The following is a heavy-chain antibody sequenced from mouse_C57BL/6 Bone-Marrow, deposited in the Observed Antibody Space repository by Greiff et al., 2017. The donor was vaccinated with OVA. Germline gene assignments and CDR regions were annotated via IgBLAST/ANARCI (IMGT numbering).Heavy chain of an antibody. CDR3: ARGTTVVATNYFDY. D-gene: IGHD1-1*01. CDR2: IDPANGNT. Sequence: VQLKESVAELVRPGASVKLSCTASGFNIKNTYMHWVKQRPEQGLEWIGRIDPANGNTKYAPKFQGKATITADTSSNTAYLQLSSLTSEDTAIYYCARGTTVVATNYFDYWGQGTTLTVSS. J-gene: IGHJ2*01. V-gene: IGHV14-3*01. CDR1: GFNIKNTY.